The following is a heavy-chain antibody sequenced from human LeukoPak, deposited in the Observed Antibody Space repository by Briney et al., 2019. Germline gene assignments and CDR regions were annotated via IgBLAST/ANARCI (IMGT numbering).Heavy chain of an antibody. CDR2: IRSSGDTI. CDR1: GFSFSSYE. V-gene: IGHV3-48*03. D-gene: IGHD1-1*01. Sequence: PWGSLRLSCAASGFSFSSYEMNWVRQAPGKGLEWVSYIRSSGDTIYYADSVKGRFTISRDNARNSLYLQMNSLRAEDTAVYFCARGHWNAKAYYYHTNVWGKGTTVTVSS. J-gene: IGHJ6*03. CDR3: ARGHWNAKAYYYHTNV.